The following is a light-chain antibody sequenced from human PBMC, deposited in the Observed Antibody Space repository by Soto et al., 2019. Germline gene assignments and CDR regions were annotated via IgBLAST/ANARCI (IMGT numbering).Light chain of an antibody. V-gene: IGKV3-15*01. J-gene: IGKJ2*01. CDR2: SAS. Sequence: EIAMTQSPATLSVSPGERATLSCRASQSISTELAWYQQIPGQPPRLLIYSASTRATGVPARFTGSGSGSEFTLTISGLQSEYFAIYYCQQGHNWPLTFGQGTMLEI. CDR3: QQGHNWPLT. CDR1: QSISTE.